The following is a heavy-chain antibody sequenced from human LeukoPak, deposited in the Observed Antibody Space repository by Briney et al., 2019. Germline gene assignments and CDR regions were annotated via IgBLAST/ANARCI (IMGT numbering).Heavy chain of an antibody. Sequence: QPGGSLRLSCAASGFTFSNYGMHWVRQAPGKGLEWVAVISYDESDKYYADSVKGRFTISRDNSKNTLYLQMNSLRAEDTAVYYCARDMGSWYGTPFSEFDYWGQGTLVTVSS. CDR3: ARDMGSWYGTPFSEFDY. V-gene: IGHV3-30*03. CDR1: GFTFSNYG. J-gene: IGHJ4*02. D-gene: IGHD6-13*01. CDR2: ISYDESDK.